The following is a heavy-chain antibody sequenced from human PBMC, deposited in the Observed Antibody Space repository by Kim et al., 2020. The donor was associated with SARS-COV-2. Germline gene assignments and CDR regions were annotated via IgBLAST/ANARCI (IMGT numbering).Heavy chain of an antibody. Sequence: ASVKVSCKTSGYTFTSYDINWVRQATGQGPEWMGWMDPNSADTGYAQKFQDRVTMTRSTSISTAYMELSSLTSEDTAVYYCARGKGRVIDYWGQGTLVTVSS. D-gene: IGHD1-26*01. CDR2: MDPNSADT. V-gene: IGHV1-8*01. CDR3: ARGKGRVIDY. CDR1: GYTFTSYD. J-gene: IGHJ4*01.